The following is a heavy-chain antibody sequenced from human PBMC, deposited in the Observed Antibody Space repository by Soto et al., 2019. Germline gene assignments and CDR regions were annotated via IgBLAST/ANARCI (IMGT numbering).Heavy chain of an antibody. Sequence: PSETLSLTRTVAGGSISSYYWSWIRQPPGKGLEWIGYIYYSGSTNYTPSLNTRVTISVDTSKNQFSLKLSSVPAADPAVYYCARHINWFDPWGQGTLVTVSS. CDR3: ARHINWFDP. CDR1: GGSISSYY. CDR2: IYYSGST. J-gene: IGHJ5*02. V-gene: IGHV4-59*08.